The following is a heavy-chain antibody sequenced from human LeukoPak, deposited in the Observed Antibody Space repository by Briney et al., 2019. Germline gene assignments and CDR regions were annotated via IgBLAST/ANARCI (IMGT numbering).Heavy chain of an antibody. CDR2: IYYSGST. CDR3: ARHRSSSRRFDY. J-gene: IGHJ4*02. V-gene: IGHV4-39*01. CDR1: GGSISSSSYY. Sequence: SETLSLTCTVSGGSISSSSYYWGWIRQPPGKGLEWIGSIYYSGSTYYNPSLKGRVTISVDTSKNQFSPKLSSVTAADTAVYYCARHRSSSRRFDYWGQGTLVTVSS. D-gene: IGHD6-6*01.